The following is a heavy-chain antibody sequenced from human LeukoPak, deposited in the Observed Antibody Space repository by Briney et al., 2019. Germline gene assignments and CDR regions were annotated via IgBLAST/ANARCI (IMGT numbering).Heavy chain of an antibody. CDR1: GYTFTAYN. J-gene: IGHJ4*02. Sequence: ASVKVSCKASGYTFTAYNVRWVRQAPGQGFDWMGWINPNSGGTKYAQKFQGRVTMTRDTSVNTAYMELIRLRSEDTAVYYCASNYYDSSGYYPHFDYWGQGTLVTVSS. D-gene: IGHD3-22*01. CDR3: ASNYYDSSGYYPHFDY. V-gene: IGHV1-2*02. CDR2: INPNSGGT.